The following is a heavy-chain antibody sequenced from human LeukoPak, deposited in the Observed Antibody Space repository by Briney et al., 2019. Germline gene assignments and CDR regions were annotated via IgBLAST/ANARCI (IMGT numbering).Heavy chain of an antibody. V-gene: IGHV4-4*07. Sequence: SETLSLTCTVSGGSISSYYWSWIRQPAGKGLEWIGRIYTSGSTNYNPSLKSRVTMSVDTSKNQFSLKLSSVTAADMAVYYCARTRYDYYDSSGEVSYYMDVWGKGTTVTISS. CDR3: ARTRYDYYDSSGEVSYYMDV. CDR2: IYTSGST. D-gene: IGHD3-22*01. CDR1: GGSISSYY. J-gene: IGHJ6*03.